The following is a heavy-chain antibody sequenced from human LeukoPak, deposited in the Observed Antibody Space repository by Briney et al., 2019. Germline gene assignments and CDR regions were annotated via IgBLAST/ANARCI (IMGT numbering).Heavy chain of an antibody. CDR3: AKDGPGIAAAGTMYYYYGMDV. D-gene: IGHD6-13*01. J-gene: IGHJ6*01. CDR2: ISGSGGST. V-gene: IGHV3-23*01. Sequence: GGSLRLSCAASGFTFSSYAMSWVRQAPGKGLEWVSAISGSGGSTYYADSVKGRFTISRDNSKNTLYLQMNSLRAEGTAVYYCAKDGPGIAAAGTMYYYYGMDVWGQGTTVTVSS. CDR1: GFTFSSYA.